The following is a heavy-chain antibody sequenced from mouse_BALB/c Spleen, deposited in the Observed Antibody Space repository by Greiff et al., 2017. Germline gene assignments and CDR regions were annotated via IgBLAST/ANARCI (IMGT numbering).Heavy chain of an antibody. D-gene: IGHD2-4*01. CDR1: GFTFSSYT. CDR3: TRGAYDYDGAWFAY. J-gene: IGHJ3*01. CDR2: ISSGGSYT. Sequence: EVQLQESGGGLVKPGGSLKLSCAASGFTFSSYTMSWVRQTPEKRLEWVATISSGGSYTYYPDSVKGRYTISRDNAKNTLYMQMSSLKSEDTAMYYCTRGAYDYDGAWFAYWGQGTLVTVSA. V-gene: IGHV5-6-4*01.